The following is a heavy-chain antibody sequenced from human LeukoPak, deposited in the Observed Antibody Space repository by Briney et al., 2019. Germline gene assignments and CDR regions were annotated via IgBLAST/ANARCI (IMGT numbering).Heavy chain of an antibody. V-gene: IGHV3-74*01. Sequence: GGSLRLSCAASGFTFSNYWMHWVRQAPGKGLVWASRIKGDGSHTIYADSVKGRFTISRDNAKNTLHLQMKSLRAEDTAVYYCVRDWDHFDFDSWGLGTLVTVSS. CDR3: VRDWDHFDFDS. J-gene: IGHJ5*01. D-gene: IGHD3-9*01. CDR1: GFTFSNYW. CDR2: IKGDGSHT.